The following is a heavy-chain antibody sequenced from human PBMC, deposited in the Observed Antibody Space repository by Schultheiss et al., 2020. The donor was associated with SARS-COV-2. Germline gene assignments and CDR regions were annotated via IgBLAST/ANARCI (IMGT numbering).Heavy chain of an antibody. D-gene: IGHD2-2*02. J-gene: IGHJ4*02. CDR3: ARGPSIVVIPAAISGFDY. V-gene: IGHV4-34*01. Sequence: SETLSLTCAVYGGSFSGYYWSWICQPPGKGLEWIGEINHSGSSNYNPSLKSRVTISVDTSKNQFSLKLSSVTAADTAVYYCARGPSIVVIPAAISGFDYWGQGTLVTVSS. CDR1: GGSFSGYY. CDR2: INHSGSS.